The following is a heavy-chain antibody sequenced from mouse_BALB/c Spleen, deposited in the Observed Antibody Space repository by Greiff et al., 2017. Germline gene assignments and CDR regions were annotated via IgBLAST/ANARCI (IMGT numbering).Heavy chain of an antibody. CDR3: ASPFYYDYAFDY. CDR2: INPYNDGT. J-gene: IGHJ2*01. D-gene: IGHD2-4*01. V-gene: IGHV1-14*01. CDR1: GYTFTSYV. Sequence: EVQLVESGPELVKPGASVKMSCKASGYTFTSYVMHWVKQKPGQGLEWIGYINPYNDGTKYNEKFKGKATLTSDKSSSTAYMELSSLTSEDSAVYYCASPFYYDYAFDYWGQGTTLTVSS.